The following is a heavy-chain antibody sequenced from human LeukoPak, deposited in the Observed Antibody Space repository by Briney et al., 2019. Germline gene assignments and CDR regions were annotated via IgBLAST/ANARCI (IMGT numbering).Heavy chain of an antibody. CDR2: INTNSGNT. V-gene: IGHV1-18*01. J-gene: IGHJ4*02. Sequence: ASVKVSCKASGYTFINYAFSWVRQAPGQGLEWMGWINTNSGNTNYLKRLQGRVTMTTDTSTSTAYIELRSLRSDDTAVYYCVREREETYGSGSYTFDHWGQGTLVTVSS. CDR3: VREREETYGSGSYTFDH. CDR1: GYTFINYA. D-gene: IGHD3-10*01.